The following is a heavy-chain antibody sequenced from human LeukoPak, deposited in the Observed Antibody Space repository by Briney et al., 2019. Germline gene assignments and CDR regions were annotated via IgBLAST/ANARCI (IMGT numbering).Heavy chain of an antibody. D-gene: IGHD7-27*01. CDR3: ASRKLGNDY. Sequence: SETLSLTGTISGGSVSDYYWSWIRQSPGKGLEWIGYIYHTGSTSYSPSLKSRVTISADTSQNQFSLKLSSVTAADTAVYCCASRKLGNDYWGRGTLVTVSS. J-gene: IGHJ4*02. V-gene: IGHV4-59*02. CDR1: GGSVSDYY. CDR2: IYHTGST.